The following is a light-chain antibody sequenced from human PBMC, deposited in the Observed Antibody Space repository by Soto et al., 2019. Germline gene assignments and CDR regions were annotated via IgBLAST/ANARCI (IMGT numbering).Light chain of an antibody. Sequence: EIVLTQSPGTLSLSPGERATLSCRTSQSVSNNYLAWYQQKPGQAPRLLIYGASSRATGIPDRFSGSGSGTDFTLSISRLEPEDFAVYYCQQYGDLPWTFGQGTKVQI. CDR1: QSVSNNY. CDR2: GAS. J-gene: IGKJ1*01. CDR3: QQYGDLPWT. V-gene: IGKV3-20*01.